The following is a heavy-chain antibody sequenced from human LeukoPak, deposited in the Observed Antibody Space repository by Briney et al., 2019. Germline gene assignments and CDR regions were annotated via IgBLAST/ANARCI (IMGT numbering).Heavy chain of an antibody. CDR3: ARAQVPAAYLRTNWFDP. J-gene: IGHJ5*02. Sequence: ASVKVSCKASGYTFTSYDINWVRQATGQGLEWMGWMNPNSGNTGYAQKFQGRVTITRNTSISTAYMELSSLRSEDTAVYYCARAQVPAAYLRTNWFDPWGQGTLVTVSS. V-gene: IGHV1-8*03. CDR1: GYTFTSYD. D-gene: IGHD2-2*01. CDR2: MNPNSGNT.